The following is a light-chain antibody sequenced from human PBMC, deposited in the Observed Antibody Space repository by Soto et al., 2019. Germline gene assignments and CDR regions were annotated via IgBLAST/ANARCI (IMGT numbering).Light chain of an antibody. CDR3: QQNYRTPLT. Sequence: DIQMTQSPSSLSASVGDRVTIACRASQSINIYLSWYQQEPGKAPKLLMYDAYSLQSGVPSRFSGSGSGTHFTLTISSLQREDFATYYCQQNYRTPLTFGGGTKGEIK. V-gene: IGKV1-39*01. CDR1: QSINIY. J-gene: IGKJ4*01. CDR2: DAY.